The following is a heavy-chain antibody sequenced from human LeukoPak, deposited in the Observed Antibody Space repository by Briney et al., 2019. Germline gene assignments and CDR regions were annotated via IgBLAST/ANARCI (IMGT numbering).Heavy chain of an antibody. V-gene: IGHV4-34*01. CDR1: GGSFSGYY. Sequence: SETLSLTCAVYGGSFSGYYWSWIRQPPGKGLEWIGEINHSGSTNYNPSLKSRVTISVDTSKNQFSLKLSSVTAADTAVYYCATGRYTYYDFWSGPKYYYYGMDVWGQGTTVTVSS. D-gene: IGHD3-3*01. J-gene: IGHJ6*02. CDR3: ATGRYTYYDFWSGPKYYYYGMDV. CDR2: INHSGST.